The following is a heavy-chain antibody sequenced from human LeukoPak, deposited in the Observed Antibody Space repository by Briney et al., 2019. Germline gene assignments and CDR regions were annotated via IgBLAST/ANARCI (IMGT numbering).Heavy chain of an antibody. V-gene: IGHV4-4*07. Sequence: SETLSLTCTVSGGSISSYYWSWIRQPAGKGLEWIGRIYTSGSTNYNPPLKSRVTMSVDTSKNQFSLKLSSVTAADTAVYYCARAYGSGSRPDYYYYYMDVWGKGTTVTISS. J-gene: IGHJ6*03. D-gene: IGHD3-10*01. CDR2: IYTSGST. CDR1: GGSISSYY. CDR3: ARAYGSGSRPDYYYYYMDV.